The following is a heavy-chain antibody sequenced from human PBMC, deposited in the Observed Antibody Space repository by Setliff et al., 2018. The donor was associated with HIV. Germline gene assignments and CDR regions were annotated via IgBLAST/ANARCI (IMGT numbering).Heavy chain of an antibody. J-gene: IGHJ4*02. CDR2: INPNSGGT. CDR1: GYTFAGYH. V-gene: IGHV1-2*02. CDR3: ATGRDSSGYYFLADY. D-gene: IGHD3-22*01. Sequence: ASVKVSCKTSGYTFAGYHMHWVRQAPGQGLEWMGWINPNSGGTIYAQKFQDRVTMTRDTSSSTAYMELSRLRSDDTAVYYCATGRDSSGYYFLADYWGRGTLVTVSS.